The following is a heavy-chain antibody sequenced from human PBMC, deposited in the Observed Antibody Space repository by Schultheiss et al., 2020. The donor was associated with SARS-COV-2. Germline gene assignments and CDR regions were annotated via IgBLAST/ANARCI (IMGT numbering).Heavy chain of an antibody. CDR2: IYYSGST. V-gene: IGHV4-59*08. CDR3: ASRALRRYSSGWYFRAFDI. D-gene: IGHD6-19*01. J-gene: IGHJ3*02. CDR1: GGSFSGYY. Sequence: SETLSLTCAVYGGSFSGYYWSWIRQPPGKGLEWIGYIYYSGSTYYNPSLKSRVTISVDTSKNQFSLKLSSVTAADTAVYYCASRALRRYSSGWYFRAFDIWGQGTMVTVSS.